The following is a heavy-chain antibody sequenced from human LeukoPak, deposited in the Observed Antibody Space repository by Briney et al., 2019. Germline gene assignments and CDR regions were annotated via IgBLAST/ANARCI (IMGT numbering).Heavy chain of an antibody. V-gene: IGHV4-59*08. D-gene: IGHD4-17*01. J-gene: IGHJ2*01. Sequence: SETLSLTCTVSGGSISSYYWSWIRQPPGKGLEWIGYIYYSGSTNYNPSLKSRVTISVDTSKNQFSLKLSSVTAADTAVYYCARGRSDYVHWYFDLWGRGTLVTVSS. CDR1: GGSISSYY. CDR3: ARGRSDYVHWYFDL. CDR2: IYYSGST.